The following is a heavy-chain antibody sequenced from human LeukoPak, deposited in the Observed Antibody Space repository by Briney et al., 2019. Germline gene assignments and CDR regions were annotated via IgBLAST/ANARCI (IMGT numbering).Heavy chain of an antibody. D-gene: IGHD1-26*01. CDR3: ARAVEATINDY. Sequence: PGGSLRLSCAASGFTFSSYAMSWVRQAPGKGLEWVAVISYDGSNKYYADSVKGRFTISRDNSKNTLYLQMNSLRAEDTAVYYCARAVEATINDYWGQGTLVTVSS. V-gene: IGHV3-30-3*01. CDR2: ISYDGSNK. CDR1: GFTFSSYA. J-gene: IGHJ4*02.